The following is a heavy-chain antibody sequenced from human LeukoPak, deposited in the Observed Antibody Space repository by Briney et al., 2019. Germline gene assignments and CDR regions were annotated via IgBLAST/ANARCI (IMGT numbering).Heavy chain of an antibody. CDR1: GFSLSTSGMC. V-gene: IGHV2-70*01. CDR3: ARVPYSSSWFYFDY. CDR2: IDWDDDK. Sequence: SGPTLVNPTQTLTLTCTFSGFSLSTSGMCVSWIRQPPGKALEWLALIDWDDDKYYSTSLKTRLTISKDTSKSQVVLTMTNMDPMDTATYYCARVPYSSSWFYFDYWGQGTLVTVSS. D-gene: IGHD6-13*01. J-gene: IGHJ4*02.